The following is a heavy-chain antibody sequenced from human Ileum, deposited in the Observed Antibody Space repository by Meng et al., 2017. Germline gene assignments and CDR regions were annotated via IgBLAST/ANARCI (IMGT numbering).Heavy chain of an antibody. CDR3: ARVLTGYCMNGACHLGFYYYYGMDV. CDR2: LYHSG. J-gene: IGHJ6*02. CDR1: GHSINGVYY. V-gene: IGHV4-38-2*02. Sequence: QVQLQESGPGLVKPSETLSLTCNVSGHSINGVYYWGWIRQPPGKGLEWIGALYHSGHYNPSLKSRVTISVDRSKNQLSLRLSSVTAADTAVYYCARVLTGYCMNGACHLGFYYYYGMDVWGQGTTVTVSS. D-gene: IGHD2-8*01.